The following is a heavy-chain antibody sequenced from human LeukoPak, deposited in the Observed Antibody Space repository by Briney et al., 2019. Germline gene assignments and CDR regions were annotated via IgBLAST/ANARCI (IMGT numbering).Heavy chain of an antibody. Sequence: GGSLRLSCAASGFTFISYSMNWVRQAPGKGLEWVSSISSSSSYIYYADSVKGRFTISRDNAKNSLYLQMNSLRAEDTAVYYCARVGLADFDYWGQGTLVTVSS. CDR3: ARVGLADFDY. D-gene: IGHD3/OR15-3a*01. CDR1: GFTFISYS. J-gene: IGHJ4*02. CDR2: ISSSSSYI. V-gene: IGHV3-21*01.